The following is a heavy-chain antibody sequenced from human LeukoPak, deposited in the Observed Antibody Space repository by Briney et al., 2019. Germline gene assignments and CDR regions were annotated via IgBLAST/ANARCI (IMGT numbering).Heavy chain of an antibody. CDR1: GGTFSSYS. D-gene: IGHD5-24*01. CDR2: ISSSSSYI. V-gene: IGHV3-21*01. Sequence: ASVKVSCKASGGTFSSYSMNWVRQAPGKGLEWVSSISSSSSYIYYADSVKGRFTISRDNAKNSLYLQMNSLRAEDTAIYYCTRVGYIDEGIDYWGQGTLVTVSS. CDR3: TRVGYIDEGIDY. J-gene: IGHJ4*02.